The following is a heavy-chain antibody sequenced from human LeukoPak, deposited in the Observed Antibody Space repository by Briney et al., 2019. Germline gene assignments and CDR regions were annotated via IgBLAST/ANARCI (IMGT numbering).Heavy chain of an antibody. CDR1: GFTFSSYG. CDR3: VRGSVGFDY. V-gene: IGHV3-21*01. D-gene: IGHD3-10*01. Sequence: GGSLRLSCAASGFTFSSYGVNWVRQAPGKGLEWVSSISSSSSYIYYADSVKGRFTISRDNPNNSLSLQINSLRVEDTAVYYCVRGSVGFDYWGQGTLVTVSS. CDR2: ISSSSSYI. J-gene: IGHJ4*02.